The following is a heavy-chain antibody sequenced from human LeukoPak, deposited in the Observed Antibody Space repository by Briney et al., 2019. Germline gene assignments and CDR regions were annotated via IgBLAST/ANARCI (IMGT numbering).Heavy chain of an antibody. CDR2: INPNSGGS. Sequence: ASVKVSCKPSGYTFTDYYIHWVRQAPGQGPEWMGWINPNSGGSSSAQKFQGWVTMTRDTSISTAYMELSRLRSDDTAVYYCARERAGSITAMVRPDAFDIWGQGTMVTVSS. J-gene: IGHJ3*02. D-gene: IGHD5-18*01. V-gene: IGHV1-2*04. CDR1: GYTFTDYY. CDR3: ARERAGSITAMVRPDAFDI.